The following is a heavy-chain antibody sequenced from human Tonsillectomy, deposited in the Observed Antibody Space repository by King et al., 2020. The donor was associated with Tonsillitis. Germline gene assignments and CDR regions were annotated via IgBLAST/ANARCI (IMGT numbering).Heavy chain of an antibody. Sequence: VQLVESGGGLVQPGGSLRLSCAASGFIVSNNYMTWVRQAPGKGLEWVSVIFSGGSRYYAASVKGGVNISRQNSKNTLYLQMYSLEAEDRAVYYCATMDYYYYYMDVWGKGTTVTVSS. CDR1: GFIVSNNY. J-gene: IGHJ6*03. V-gene: IGHV3-53*04. CDR3: ATMDYYYYYMDV. CDR2: IFSGGSR.